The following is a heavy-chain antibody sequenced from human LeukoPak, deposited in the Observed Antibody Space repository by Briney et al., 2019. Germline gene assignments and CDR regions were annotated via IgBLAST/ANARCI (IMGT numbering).Heavy chain of an antibody. Sequence: SETLSLTCAVYGGSFSGYYWSWIRQPPGKGLEWIGEINHSGSTNYNPSLKSRVTISVDTSKNQFSLKLSSVTAADTAVYYCVRGSSSWYIQELSYFDYWGQGTLVTVSS. CDR1: GGSFSGYY. CDR2: INHSGST. V-gene: IGHV4-34*01. J-gene: IGHJ4*02. CDR3: VRGSSSWYIQELSYFDY. D-gene: IGHD6-13*01.